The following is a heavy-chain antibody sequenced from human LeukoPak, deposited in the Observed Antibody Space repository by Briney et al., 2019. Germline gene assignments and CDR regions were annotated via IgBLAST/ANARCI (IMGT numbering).Heavy chain of an antibody. D-gene: IGHD1-26*01. V-gene: IGHV3-23*01. CDR2: VSGSGGST. Sequence: PGVSLRLSCAASGFTFSSYAMSWVRQAPGKGLEWVSAVSGSGGSTFNADSVKGRFTISRDNSKNTLYLQMNSLRAEDTAVYYCAKARGAPPWELDFDYWGQGTLVSVSS. CDR3: AKARGAPPWELDFDY. CDR1: GFTFSSYA. J-gene: IGHJ4*02.